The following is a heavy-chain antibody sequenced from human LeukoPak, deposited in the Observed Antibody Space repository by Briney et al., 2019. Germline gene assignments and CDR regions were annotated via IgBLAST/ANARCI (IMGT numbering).Heavy chain of an antibody. V-gene: IGHV1-2*02. Sequence: ASVKASCKASGYTFTRYYMHWVRQAPGQGLEWMGWIKPNSGGTNYAQKFQGRVTMTRDTSISTAYMELSRLRSDDTAVYYCARDHTNGSLLNENWFDPSGQGTLVTVSS. CDR1: GYTFTRYY. D-gene: IGHD1-26*01. J-gene: IGHJ5*02. CDR3: ARDHTNGSLLNENWFDP. CDR2: IKPNSGGT.